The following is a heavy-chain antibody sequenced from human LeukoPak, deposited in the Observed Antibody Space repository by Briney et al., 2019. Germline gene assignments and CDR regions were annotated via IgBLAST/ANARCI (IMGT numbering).Heavy chain of an antibody. Sequence: GQSLKISCKGSGYSFTSYWIGWVRQMTGKGMEWMGMIYPGDSDSRYSPSFQGQVTISADKSISTAYLQWSSLKASDTAMYYCARRDYYDGWSTFDYWGQGTLVTVSS. CDR2: IYPGDSDS. J-gene: IGHJ4*02. D-gene: IGHD3-22*01. CDR3: ARRDYYDGWSTFDY. V-gene: IGHV5-51*01. CDR1: GYSFTSYW.